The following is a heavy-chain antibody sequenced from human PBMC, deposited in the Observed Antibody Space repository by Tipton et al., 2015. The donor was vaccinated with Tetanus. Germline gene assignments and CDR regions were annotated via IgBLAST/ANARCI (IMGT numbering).Heavy chain of an antibody. D-gene: IGHD3-10*01. Sequence: TLSLTSTVSGGSISSSSYYWGWIRQPPGKGLEWIGSIYYSGSTYYNPSLKSRVTISVDTSKNQFSLKLSSVTAADTAVYYCARHQDGSGISFDYYYGMDVWGQGTTVTVSS. V-gene: IGHV4-39*01. J-gene: IGHJ6*02. CDR2: IYYSGST. CDR3: ARHQDGSGISFDYYYGMDV. CDR1: GGSISSSSYY.